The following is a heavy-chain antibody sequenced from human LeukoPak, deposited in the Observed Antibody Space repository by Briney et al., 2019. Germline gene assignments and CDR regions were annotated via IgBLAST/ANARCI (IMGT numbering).Heavy chain of an antibody. CDR2: IYYDGSNN. CDR3: ARDHHPGYHDSLGFNWLDR. D-gene: IGHD3-22*01. Sequence: GGSLTLSCAASGFTFNSFGIHWVRQAPGEGLGWVAVIYYDGSNNFYSDCVKGRFTISRVNSKNTVFLQMSSLRAEDTAVYYCARDHHPGYHDSLGFNWLDRWGQGTLVSVSS. V-gene: IGHV3-30*12. J-gene: IGHJ5*02. CDR1: GFTFNSFG.